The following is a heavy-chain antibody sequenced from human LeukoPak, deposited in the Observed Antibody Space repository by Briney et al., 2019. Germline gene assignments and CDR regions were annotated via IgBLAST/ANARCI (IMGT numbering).Heavy chain of an antibody. V-gene: IGHV4-59*01. CDR2: IYYSGST. Sequence: SETLFLTCTVSGGSISSYYWSWIRQPPGKGLEWIGYIYYSGSTNYNPSLKSRVTISVDTSKNQFSLKLSSVTAADTAVYYCARDIIVVSSTYYYYYMDVWGKGTTVTVSS. D-gene: IGHD2-2*01. CDR3: ARDIIVVSSTYYYYYMDV. CDR1: GGSISSYY. J-gene: IGHJ6*03.